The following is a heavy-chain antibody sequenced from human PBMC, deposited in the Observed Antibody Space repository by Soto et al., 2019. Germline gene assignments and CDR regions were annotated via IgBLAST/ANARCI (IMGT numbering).Heavy chain of an antibody. CDR3: ARALNPPIAAPTRGAFDI. CDR2: IKQDGSEK. V-gene: IGHV3-7*03. Sequence: GGSLRLSCAASGFTFSSYWMSWVRQAPWKGLEWVANIKQDGSEKYYVDSVKGRFTISRDNAKNSLYLQMNSLRAEDTAVYYCARALNPPIAAPTRGAFDIWGQGTMVTVSS. CDR1: GFTFSSYW. J-gene: IGHJ3*02. D-gene: IGHD6-6*01.